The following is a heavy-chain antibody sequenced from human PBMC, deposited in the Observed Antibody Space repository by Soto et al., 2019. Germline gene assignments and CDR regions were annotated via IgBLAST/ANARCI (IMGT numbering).Heavy chain of an antibody. D-gene: IGHD6-19*01. CDR1: GFTFSSYG. Sequence: QVQLVESGGGVVQPGRSLRLSCAASGFTFSSYGMHWVRQAPGKGLEWVAVIWYDGSNKYYADSVKGRFTISRDNSKNTLYLQMNSLRAEDTAVYYCARLEAVSVFIYYYYGMDVWGQGTTVTVSS. CDR2: IWYDGSNK. CDR3: ARLEAVSVFIYYYYGMDV. V-gene: IGHV3-33*01. J-gene: IGHJ6*02.